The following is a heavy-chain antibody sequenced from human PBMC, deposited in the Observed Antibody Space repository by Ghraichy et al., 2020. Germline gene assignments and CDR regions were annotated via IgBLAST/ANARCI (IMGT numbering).Heavy chain of an antibody. V-gene: IGHV3-74*01. J-gene: IGHJ6*02. D-gene: IGHD3-10*01. Sequence: GGSLRLSCAASGFTFSSYWMHWVRQAPGKGLVWVSRINSDGSSTSYADSVKGRFTISRDNAKNTLYLQMNSLRAEDTAVYYCARVQILWFGELGGMDVWGQGTTVTVSS. CDR3: ARVQILWFGELGGMDV. CDR2: INSDGSST. CDR1: GFTFSSYW.